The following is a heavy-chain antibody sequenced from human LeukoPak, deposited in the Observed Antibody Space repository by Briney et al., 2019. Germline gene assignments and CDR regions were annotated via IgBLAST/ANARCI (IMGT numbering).Heavy chain of an antibody. CDR3: ARGDDYGGNFDY. D-gene: IGHD4-23*01. J-gene: IGHJ4*02. CDR1: GFTFSSYG. CDR2: IWYDGSNK. Sequence: GRSLRLSCAASGFTFSSYGMHWVRQAPGKGLEWVAVIWYDGSNKYYADSVKGRFTISGDNSKNTLYLQMNSLRAEDTAVYYCARGDDYGGNFDYWGQGTLVTVSS. V-gene: IGHV3-33*01.